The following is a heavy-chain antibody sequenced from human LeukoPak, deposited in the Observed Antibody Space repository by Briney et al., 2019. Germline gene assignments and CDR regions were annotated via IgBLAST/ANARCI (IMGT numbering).Heavy chain of an antibody. CDR1: GFTFSSYG. Sequence: AGRSLRLSCAASGFTFSSYGMHWVRQAPGKGLEWVAVIWYDGSNKYYADSVKGRFTISRDNSKNTLYLQMNSLGAEDTAVYYCARGLLPPRPVTSGNWFDPWGQGTLVTVSS. CDR2: IWYDGSNK. V-gene: IGHV3-33*01. CDR3: ARGLLPPRPVTSGNWFDP. J-gene: IGHJ5*02. D-gene: IGHD4-17*01.